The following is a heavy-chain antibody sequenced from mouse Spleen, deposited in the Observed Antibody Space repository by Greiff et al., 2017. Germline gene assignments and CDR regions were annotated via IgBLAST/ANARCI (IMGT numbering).Heavy chain of an antibody. D-gene: IGHD2-2*01. CDR1: GYTFTSYW. Sequence: QVQLQQSGAELVMPGASVKLSCKASGYTFTSYWMHWVKQRPGQGLEWIGEIDPSDSYTNYNQKFKGKATLTVDKSSSTAYMQLSSLTSEDSAVYYCARSVTTKGVNYWGQGTTLTVSS. CDR3: ARSVTTKGVNY. J-gene: IGHJ2*01. V-gene: IGHV1-69*01. CDR2: IDPSDSYT.